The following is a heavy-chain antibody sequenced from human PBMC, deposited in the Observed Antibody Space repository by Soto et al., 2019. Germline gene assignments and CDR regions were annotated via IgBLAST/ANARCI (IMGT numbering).Heavy chain of an antibody. CDR2: INHSGST. CDR1: GGSFSGYY. V-gene: IGHV4-34*01. J-gene: IGHJ6*02. Sequence: SETLSLTCAVYGGSFSGYYWSWIRQPPGKGLEWIGEINHSGSTNYNPSLKSRVTISVDTSENQFSLKLSSVTAADTAVYYCATGNLPLYDDFWSGHAIYYYYAMDVWGQGTPVTVYS. D-gene: IGHD3-3*01. CDR3: ATGNLPLYDDFWSGHAIYYYYAMDV.